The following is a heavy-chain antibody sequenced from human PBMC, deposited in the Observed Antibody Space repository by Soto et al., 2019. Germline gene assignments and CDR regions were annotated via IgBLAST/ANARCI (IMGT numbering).Heavy chain of an antibody. CDR3: ARVSYYDSSGYPYYFDY. CDR1: GYTFPSYG. V-gene: IGHV1-18*01. D-gene: IGHD3-22*01. J-gene: IGHJ4*02. CDR2: ISAYNGNT. Sequence: ASVKVSCKASGYTFPSYGISWVRQAPGQGLEWMGWISAYNGNTNYAQKLQGRVTMTTDTSTSTAYMELRSLRSDDTAVYYCARVSYYDSSGYPYYFDYWGQGTLVTVSS.